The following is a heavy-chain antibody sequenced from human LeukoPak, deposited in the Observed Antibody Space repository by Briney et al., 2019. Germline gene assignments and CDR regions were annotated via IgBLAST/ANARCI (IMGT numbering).Heavy chain of an antibody. CDR3: AREGVSGSYLGY. CDR1: GGTFSSYA. D-gene: IGHD1-26*01. J-gene: IGHJ4*02. Sequence: SVKVSCKASGGTFSSYAISWVRQAPGQGLEWMGGIIPIFGTANYAQKFQDRVTMTRDMSTSTVYMELSSLRSEDTAVYYCAREGVSGSYLGYWGQGTLVTVSS. CDR2: IIPIFGTA. V-gene: IGHV1-69*05.